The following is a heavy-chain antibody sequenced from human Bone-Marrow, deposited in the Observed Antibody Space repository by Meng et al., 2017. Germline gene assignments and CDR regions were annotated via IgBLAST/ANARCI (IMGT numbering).Heavy chain of an antibody. J-gene: IGHJ5*02. CDR1: GFTFSSYW. D-gene: IGHD6-13*01. CDR3: VRGDDSSSWGKGFDP. V-gene: IGHV3-74*01. CDR2: IKSDGITT. Sequence: SLKISCAASGFTFSSYWMHWVRQAPGKGLLWVSRIKSDGITTRYADSVKGRFTISRDNAKNTLYLQMNSLRAEDTAVYYCVRGDDSSSWGKGFDPWGQGTLVTVSS.